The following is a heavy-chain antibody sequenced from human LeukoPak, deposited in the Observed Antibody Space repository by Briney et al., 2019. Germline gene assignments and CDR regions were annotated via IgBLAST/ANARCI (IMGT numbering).Heavy chain of an antibody. CDR3: TRGLRGPRLGY. CDR2: INHDGGI. V-gene: IGHV4-34*01. D-gene: IGHD4-17*01. CDR1: GGSFSGYY. Sequence: SETLSLTCAVNGGSFSGYYWTWIRQPPGKGLEWIAEINHDGGISYNPSLKSRGTISVDTSKNQFSLKRTSVTAADTAVYYCTRGLRGPRLGYWGQGTLVTVSS. J-gene: IGHJ4*02.